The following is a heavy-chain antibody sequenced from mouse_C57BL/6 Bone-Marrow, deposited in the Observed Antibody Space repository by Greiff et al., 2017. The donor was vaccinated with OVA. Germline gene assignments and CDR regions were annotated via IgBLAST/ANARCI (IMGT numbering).Heavy chain of an antibody. CDR2: ISSGSSTI. CDR1: GFTFSDYG. D-gene: IGHD2-3*01. Sequence: DVKLQESGGGLVKPGGSLKLSCAASGFTFSDYGMHWVRQAPEKGLEWVAYISSGSSTIYYADTVKGRFTISRDNAKNTLFLQMHSLRSEDTAMYYCARGWSLPAWFAYWGQGTLVTVSA. V-gene: IGHV5-17*01. J-gene: IGHJ3*01. CDR3: ARGWSLPAWFAY.